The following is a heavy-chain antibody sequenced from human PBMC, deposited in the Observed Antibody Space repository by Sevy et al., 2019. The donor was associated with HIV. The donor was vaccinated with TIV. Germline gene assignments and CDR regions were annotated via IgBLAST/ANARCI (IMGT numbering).Heavy chain of an antibody. J-gene: IGHJ6*02. CDR1: GFPFNDHA. V-gene: IGHV3-9*01. D-gene: IGHD2-21*01. CDR2: ISWNSRNI. CDR3: AKDINRGCDGVNCYSYYYYFYGLDV. Sequence: GGSLRLSCAASGFPFNDHAMHWVRQVPGKGLEWVSGISWNSRNIGYADSVKGRFTISRDNDRQCVYLEMNSLRPEDTAFYYCAKDINRGCDGVNCYSYYYYFYGLDVWGQGTTVTVSS.